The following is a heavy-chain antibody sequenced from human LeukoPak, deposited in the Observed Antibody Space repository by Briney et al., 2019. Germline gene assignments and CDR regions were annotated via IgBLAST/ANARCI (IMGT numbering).Heavy chain of an antibody. CDR1: GGTFSSYA. CDR3: ALLSDCIGYCSRPDY. V-gene: IGHV1-69*05. J-gene: IGHJ4*02. Sequence: EASVKVSCKASGGTFSSYAISWVRQAPGQGLEWMGGIIPIFGTANYAQKIQGRVTITTDESTSTAYMELSSLRSEDTAVYYCALLSDCIGYCSRPDYWGQGTLVTVSS. D-gene: IGHD2-2*01. CDR2: IIPIFGTA.